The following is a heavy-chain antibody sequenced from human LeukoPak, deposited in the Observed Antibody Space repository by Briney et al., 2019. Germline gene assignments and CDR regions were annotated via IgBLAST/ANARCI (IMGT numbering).Heavy chain of an antibody. CDR3: ARGSAPYYYVVIVLQ. D-gene: IGHD3-10*02. V-gene: IGHV1-8*01. Sequence: ASVKVSCKASGYTFTSYDINWVRQATGQGLEWMGWMNPNSGNTGYAQKFQGRVTMTRNTSISTAYMELSSLRSEDTAVYYCARGSAPYYYVVIVLQWGKGTLATSSS. CDR2: MNPNSGNT. J-gene: IGHJ4*02. CDR1: GYTFTSYD.